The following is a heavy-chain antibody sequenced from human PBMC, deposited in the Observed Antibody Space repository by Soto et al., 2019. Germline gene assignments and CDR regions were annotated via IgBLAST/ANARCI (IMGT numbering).Heavy chain of an antibody. CDR1: AGIPSPSHW. CDR3: ARRGYCTNGVCYYGMEV. CDR2: IYHSGST. D-gene: IGHD2-8*01. J-gene: IGHJ6*02. Sequence: YTVSAGIPSPSHWRRWVRQLQGKRLEWIGEIYHSGSTNYNPSLKSRVTISVDKSKNQFSLKLSSVTAADTAVYYCARRGYCTNGVCYYGMEVWGQGTTVTVS. V-gene: IGHV4-4*02.